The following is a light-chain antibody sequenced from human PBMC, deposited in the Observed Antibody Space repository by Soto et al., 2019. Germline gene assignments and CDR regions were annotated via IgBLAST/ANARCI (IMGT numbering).Light chain of an antibody. J-gene: IGKJ5*01. V-gene: IGKV3-11*01. CDR3: QQRNNWPPIT. CDR1: QSVRRY. CDR2: DAS. Sequence: EIVLTQSRATLSLSPGERGTLSCRASQSVRRYLAWYQQKPGQAPRLLIYDASTRATGIPARFSGSGSETDFTLTITSLEPEDFAVYYCQQRNNWPPITFGQGTRLEIK.